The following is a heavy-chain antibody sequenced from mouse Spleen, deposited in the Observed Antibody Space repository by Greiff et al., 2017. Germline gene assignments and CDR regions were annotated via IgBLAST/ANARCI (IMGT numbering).Heavy chain of an antibody. CDR3: ARDYGSSYAFDD. D-gene: IGHD1-1*01. CDR2: IWSGEST. Sequence: VQLQQSGPGLVQPSQSLSITCTVSGFSLTSYGVHWVRQSPGKGLEWLGVIWSGESTDYNAAFISRLSISKDNSKSQVFFKMNSLQADDTAIYYCARDYGSSYAFDDWGQGTTLTVSS. J-gene: IGHJ2*01. V-gene: IGHV2-2*01. CDR1: GFSLTSYG.